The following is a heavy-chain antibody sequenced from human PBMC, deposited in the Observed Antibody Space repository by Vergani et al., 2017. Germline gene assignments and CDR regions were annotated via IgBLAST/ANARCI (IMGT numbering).Heavy chain of an antibody. CDR3: ARGTIAAPRGLETGAYFDY. V-gene: IGHV1-69*01. CDR1: GGTFSSYA. CDR2: IIPIFGTA. J-gene: IGHJ4*02. D-gene: IGHD6-6*01. Sequence: VQLLESGAEVKKPGSTVKVSCKASGGTFSSYAISWVRQAPGQGLEWMGGIIPIFGTANYAQKFQGRVTITADESTSTAYMELSSLRSEDTAVYYCARGTIAAPRGLETGAYFDYWGQGTLVTVSS.